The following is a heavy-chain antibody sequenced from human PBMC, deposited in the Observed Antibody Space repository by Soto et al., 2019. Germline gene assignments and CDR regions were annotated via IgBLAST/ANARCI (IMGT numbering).Heavy chain of an antibody. V-gene: IGHV3-49*04. J-gene: IGHJ3*02. D-gene: IGHD3-22*01. Sequence: GGSLRLSCTASGFTFGDYAMSWVRQAPGKGLEWVGFIRSKAYGGTTEYAASVKGRFTISRDDSKSIAYLQMNSLKTEDTAVYYCTTSRLPLKPYYYDSSGSPKTHAFDIWGQGTMVTVSS. CDR2: IRSKAYGGTT. CDR1: GFTFGDYA. CDR3: TTSRLPLKPYYYDSSGSPKTHAFDI.